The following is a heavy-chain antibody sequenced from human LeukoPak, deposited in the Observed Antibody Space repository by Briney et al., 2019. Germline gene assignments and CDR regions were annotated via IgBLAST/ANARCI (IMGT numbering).Heavy chain of an antibody. CDR2: ISYDGSNK. J-gene: IGHJ3*02. Sequence: GGSLRLSCAASGFTFSTYAMHWVRQAPGKGLEWVAVISYDGSNKYYADSVKGRFTISRDNSKNTLYLRMNSLRAEDTAVYYCAARDYGGNSGIWGQGTMVTVSS. CDR1: GFTFSTYA. D-gene: IGHD4-23*01. CDR3: AARDYGGNSGI. V-gene: IGHV3-30*03.